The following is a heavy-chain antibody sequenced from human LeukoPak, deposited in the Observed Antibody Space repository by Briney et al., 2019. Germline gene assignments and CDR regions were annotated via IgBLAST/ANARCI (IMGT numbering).Heavy chain of an antibody. CDR1: GGTFSSYA. J-gene: IGHJ4*02. CDR3: ARDLVGLYYFDY. D-gene: IGHD3-10*01. Sequence: SVKVSCKASGGTFSSYAISWVRQAPGQGLGWMGGIIPIFGTANYAQKFQGRVTITADESTSTAYMELSSLRSEDTAVYYCARDLVGLYYFDYWGQGTLVTVSS. CDR2: IIPIFGTA. V-gene: IGHV1-69*13.